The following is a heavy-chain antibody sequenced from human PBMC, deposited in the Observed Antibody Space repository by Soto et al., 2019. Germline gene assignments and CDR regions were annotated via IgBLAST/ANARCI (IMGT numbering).Heavy chain of an antibody. CDR1: GFTFSSYE. Sequence: EVLLVESGGGLVQPGGSLRLSCVASGFTFSSYEMFWVRQAPGKGLEWVSYISRTGGTIYYADSVKGRFTISRDNAKKSLFRQMNGLRVEDTGVCYCAGAISGAALGYWGQGTRVTVSS. CDR3: AGAISGAALGY. J-gene: IGHJ4*02. CDR2: ISRTGGTI. V-gene: IGHV3-48*03. D-gene: IGHD3-3*02.